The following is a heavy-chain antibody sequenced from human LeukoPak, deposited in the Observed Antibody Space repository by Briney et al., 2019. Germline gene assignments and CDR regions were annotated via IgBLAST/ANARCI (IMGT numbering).Heavy chain of an antibody. CDR2: INPSGGST. D-gene: IGHD3-3*01. CDR1: GYTFTSYY. J-gene: IGHJ5*02. CDR3: ARGSITIFGVVIIKADNWFDP. V-gene: IGHV1-46*03. Sequence: GASVKVSCKASGYTFTSYYMHWVRQAPGQGLEWMGIINPSGGSTSYAQKFQGRVTMTRDTSTSTVYMELCRLRSEDTAVYYCARGSITIFGVVIIKADNWFDPWGQGTLVTVSS.